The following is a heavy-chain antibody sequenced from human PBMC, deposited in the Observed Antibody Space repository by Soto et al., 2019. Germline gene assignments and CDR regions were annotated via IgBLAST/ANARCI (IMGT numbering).Heavy chain of an antibody. V-gene: IGHV1-3*01. CDR3: ARVWGSFQVLDY. Sequence: QVQLVQSGAEVKKPGASVKVSCKASGYTFRTYAMHWVRQAPGQRLEWMGWINAANGNTKYSQKFEGRVTFTRDTSASTAYMELSNLRSEDTAVYYCARVWGSFQVLDYWGQGTLVTVSS. CDR2: INAANGNT. CDR1: GYTFRTYA. D-gene: IGHD3-16*01. J-gene: IGHJ4*02.